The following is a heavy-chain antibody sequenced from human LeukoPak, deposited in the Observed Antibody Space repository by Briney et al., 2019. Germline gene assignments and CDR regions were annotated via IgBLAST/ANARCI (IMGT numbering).Heavy chain of an antibody. CDR3: ARPGYYDILTGYGY. V-gene: IGHV1-18*01. Sequence: ASVKVSCKASGYTFTSYGISWVRQAPGQGLEWMGWISAYNGNTNYAQKFQGRVTMTRDTSISTAYMELSRLRSDDTAVYYCARPGYYDILTGYGYWGQGTLVTVSS. CDR1: GYTFTSYG. J-gene: IGHJ4*02. CDR2: ISAYNGNT. D-gene: IGHD3-9*01.